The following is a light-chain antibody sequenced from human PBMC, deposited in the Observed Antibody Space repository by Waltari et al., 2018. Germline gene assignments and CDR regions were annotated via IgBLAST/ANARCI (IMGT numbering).Light chain of an antibody. CDR3: QQYNEWPPYT. V-gene: IGKV3-15*01. J-gene: IGKJ2*01. CDR2: GAS. Sequence: EIVMTQSPATLSVSPGERASLSCRASQSVSSALAWYQQKPGQAPRLLIYGASTRATGIPDRFSGSGSVTEFTLTISSLQSEDSAIYYYQQYNEWPPYTFGQGTKLEI. CDR1: QSVSSA.